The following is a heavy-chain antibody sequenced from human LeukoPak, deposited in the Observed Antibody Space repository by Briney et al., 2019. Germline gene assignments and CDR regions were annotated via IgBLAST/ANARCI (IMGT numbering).Heavy chain of an antibody. J-gene: IGHJ4*02. Sequence: PGGSLRLSCAASGFTFSSYWMSWVRQAPGKGLEWVANIKQDGSEKFYVDSVKGRFTISRDNAKNSLYLQMNSLRAEDTAVYYCARGGDGGYFDYWGQGTLVTVSS. CDR1: GFTFSSYW. CDR3: ARGGDGGYFDY. V-gene: IGHV3-7*01. CDR2: IKQDGSEK. D-gene: IGHD3-10*01.